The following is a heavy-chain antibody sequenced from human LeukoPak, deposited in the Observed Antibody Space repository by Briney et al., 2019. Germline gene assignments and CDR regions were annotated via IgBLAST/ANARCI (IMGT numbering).Heavy chain of an antibody. Sequence: SETLSLTCTVSGGSISSYYWSWIRRPPGKGLEWIGYIYYSGSTSYNPSLQTRVTLSVDTSKNQFSLKLSSVTAADTAVYYCARHGRSEVLHEAFDIWGQGTMVTVSS. CDR2: IYYSGST. J-gene: IGHJ3*02. CDR3: ARHGRSEVLHEAFDI. D-gene: IGHD3-3*01. CDR1: GGSISSYY. V-gene: IGHV4-59*01.